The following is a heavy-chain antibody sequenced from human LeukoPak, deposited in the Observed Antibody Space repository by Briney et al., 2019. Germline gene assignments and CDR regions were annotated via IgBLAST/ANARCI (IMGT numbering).Heavy chain of an antibody. CDR3: AIRDGYNSALDY. J-gene: IGHJ4*02. CDR1: GFIFSNYA. Sequence: PGGSLRLSCAASGFIFSNYAMHWVRQAPGKGLEWVAFISYDGAIKYYADSVKGRFTISRDNSKNTLYVQMNSLISEDTAVYYCAIRDGYNSALDYWGQGTLVTVSS. D-gene: IGHD5-24*01. V-gene: IGHV3-30-3*01. CDR2: ISYDGAIK.